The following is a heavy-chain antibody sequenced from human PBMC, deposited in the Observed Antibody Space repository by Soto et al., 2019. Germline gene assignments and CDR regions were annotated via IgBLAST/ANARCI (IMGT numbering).Heavy chain of an antibody. D-gene: IGHD2-15*01. V-gene: IGHV3-48*02. J-gene: IGHJ4*02. CDR2: ISGTGFTI. Sequence: PGGSLRLSCEASNFDFSTYSMDWVRQAPGKGLEWIAYISGTGFTIHYADSVRGRFTIRRDNNRNSLFLDMNSLRDDDTAVYYCARDRCYDGSCYSASDHRGQGTLVTVSS. CDR1: NFDFSTYS. CDR3: ARDRCYDGSCYSASDH.